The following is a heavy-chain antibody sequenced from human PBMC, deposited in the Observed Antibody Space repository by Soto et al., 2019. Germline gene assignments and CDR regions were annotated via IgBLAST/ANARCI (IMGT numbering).Heavy chain of an antibody. J-gene: IGHJ6*02. CDR3: ARRGAYYDILTGDYYYYGMDV. CDR1: GYTFTSYD. V-gene: IGHV1-8*01. D-gene: IGHD3-9*01. Sequence: AAVKVSCKASGYTFTSYDINWVRQATGQGLEWMGWMNPNSVNTGYAQKFQGRVTMTRNTSISTAYMELSSLRSEDTAVYYCARRGAYYDILTGDYYYYGMDVWGQGTTVTVSS. CDR2: MNPNSVNT.